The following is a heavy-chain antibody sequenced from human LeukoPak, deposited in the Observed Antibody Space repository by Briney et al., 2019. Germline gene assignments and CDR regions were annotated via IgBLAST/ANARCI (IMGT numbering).Heavy chain of an antibody. CDR1: VYHVTAYY. V-gene: IGHV1-2*02. CDR2: INPNSGGT. J-gene: IGHJ4*02. Sequence: ASVRVSCKPSVYHVTAYYMHWVRQAPGQGLEWMGWINPNSGGTKYAQKSQGRVTMTSETSISTAYMELSRLRYDDTALYYLSRIQRKTTVTTVPLLYWGQGTLVTVSS. D-gene: IGHD4-17*01. CDR3: SRIQRKTTVTTVPLLY.